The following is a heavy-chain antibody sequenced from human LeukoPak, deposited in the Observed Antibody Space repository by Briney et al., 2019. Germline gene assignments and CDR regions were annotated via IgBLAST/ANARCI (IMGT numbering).Heavy chain of an antibody. V-gene: IGHV3-11*01. D-gene: IGHD2-15*01. CDR3: AREGPGWHSFDY. CDR2: ISGSGSII. Sequence: GGSLRLSCAASGFTFSDYYMSWIRQAPGKGLERVSYISGSGSIIYYADSVKGRFTISRDNAKNSLYLQMDSLRAEDTAVYYCAREGPGWHSFDYWGQGTLVTVSS. CDR1: GFTFSDYY. J-gene: IGHJ4*02.